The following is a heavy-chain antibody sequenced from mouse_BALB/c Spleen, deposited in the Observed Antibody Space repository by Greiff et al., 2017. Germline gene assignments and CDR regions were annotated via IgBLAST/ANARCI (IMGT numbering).Heavy chain of an antibody. V-gene: IGHV2-6-7*01. CDR3: ARENYYGSSYPYYYAMDY. CDR2: IWGDGST. D-gene: IGHD1-1*01. Sequence: QVQLKQSGPGLVAPSQSLSITCTVSGFSLTGYGVNWVRQPPGKGLEWLGMIWGDGSTDYNSALKSRLSISKDNSKSQVFLKMNSLQTDDTARYYCARENYYGSSYPYYYAMDYWGQGTSVTVSS. J-gene: IGHJ4*01. CDR1: GFSLTGYG.